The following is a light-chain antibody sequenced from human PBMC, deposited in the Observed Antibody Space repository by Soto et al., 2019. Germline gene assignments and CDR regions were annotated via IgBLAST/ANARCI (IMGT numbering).Light chain of an antibody. V-gene: IGLV2-14*01. Sequence: QSALTQPASVSGSPGQSITISCTGTSSDVGGYNYVSWYQQHPGKAPKLMIYDVSNRPSGVSNRFSGSKSGNTASLTISGLQAEDEADYYCRSYTSSITPAVFGGGTKLTVL. CDR2: DVS. CDR1: SSDVGGYNY. J-gene: IGLJ2*01. CDR3: RSYTSSITPAV.